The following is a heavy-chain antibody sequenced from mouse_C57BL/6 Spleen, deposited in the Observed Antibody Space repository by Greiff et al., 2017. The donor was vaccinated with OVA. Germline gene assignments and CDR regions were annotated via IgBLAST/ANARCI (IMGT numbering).Heavy chain of an antibody. V-gene: IGHV1-64*01. CDR2: IHPNSGST. CDR3: ANYGSSYGYAMDY. D-gene: IGHD1-1*01. CDR1: GYTFTSYW. Sequence: VQLQQPWAELVKPGASVKLSCKASGYTFTSYWMHWVKQRPGQGLEWIGMIHPNSGSTNYNEKFKSKATLTVDKSSSTAYMQLSSLTSEDSAVYYCANYGSSYGYAMDYWGQGTSVTVSS. J-gene: IGHJ4*01.